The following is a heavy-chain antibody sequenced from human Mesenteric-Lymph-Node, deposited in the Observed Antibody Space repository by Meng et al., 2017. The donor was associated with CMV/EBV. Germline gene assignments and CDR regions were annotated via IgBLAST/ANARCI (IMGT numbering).Heavy chain of an antibody. CDR2: IYPVDSDT. D-gene: IGHD1-1*01. J-gene: IGHJ4*02. CDR3: TRRSSLYNWNDVDD. Sequence: SGSSLPNYWIAWVRQRPGKGLEWMGIIYPVDSDTKYSPSFQGHVTISVDKSISTAYLQWDSLKASDTAIYYCTRRSSLYNWNDVDDWGQGTLVTVSS. CDR1: GSSLPNYW. V-gene: IGHV5-51*06.